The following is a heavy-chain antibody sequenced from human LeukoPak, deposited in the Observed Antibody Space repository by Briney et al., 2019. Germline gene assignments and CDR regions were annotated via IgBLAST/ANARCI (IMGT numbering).Heavy chain of an antibody. D-gene: IGHD1-26*01. Sequence: SETLSLTCCVSGGSISSTIWWSWGRQAPGQGLEWIGEISLKRRTNYSPYLKNRVTMSQDESKNHLYLTLASVTAADTAVYFCSRESGLFSPFGSWGLGTLVTVTS. CDR1: GGSISSTIW. V-gene: IGHV4-4*02. CDR2: ISLKRRT. CDR3: SRESGLFSPFGS. J-gene: IGHJ4*02.